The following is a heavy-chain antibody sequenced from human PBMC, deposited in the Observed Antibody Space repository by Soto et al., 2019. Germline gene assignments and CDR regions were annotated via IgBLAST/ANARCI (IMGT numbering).Heavy chain of an antibody. D-gene: IGHD3-16*01. CDR3: AREENGYYFDD. CDR2: INPSGGST. V-gene: IGHV1-46*01. Sequence: GASVKVSCTASGYTFTSYYMHWVRQAPGQGLEWMGIINPSGGSTSYAQKFQGRVTMTRDTSTSTVYMELSSLRSEDTAVYDGAREENGYYFDDWVQGTLVTVYS. CDR1: GYTFTSYY. J-gene: IGHJ4*02.